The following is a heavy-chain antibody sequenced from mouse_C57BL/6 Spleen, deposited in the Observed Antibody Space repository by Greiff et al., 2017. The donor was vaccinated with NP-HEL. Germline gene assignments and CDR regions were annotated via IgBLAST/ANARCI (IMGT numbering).Heavy chain of an antibody. D-gene: IGHD2-3*01. Sequence: EVKLVESGEGLVKPGGSLKLSCAASGFTFSSYAMSWVRQTPEKRLVWVAYFSSGGDYIYYADTVKGRFTISRDNARNTLFLQMSSLKYEDTAMYYCTRDRDGYYAFDYWGQGTTLTVSS. CDR2: FSSGGDYI. V-gene: IGHV5-9-1*02. CDR1: GFTFSSYA. CDR3: TRDRDGYYAFDY. J-gene: IGHJ2*01.